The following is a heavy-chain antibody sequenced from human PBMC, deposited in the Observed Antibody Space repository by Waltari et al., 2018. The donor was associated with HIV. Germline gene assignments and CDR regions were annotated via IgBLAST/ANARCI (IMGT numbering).Heavy chain of an antibody. V-gene: IGHV1-69*04. CDR3: VRAYCSGGSCYYYYGMDV. CDR1: GGTFSSYA. Sequence: QVQLVQSGAEVKKPGSSVKVSCKASGGTFSSYAISWVRQAPGQGLEWMGRIIPILGIANDAQKFQGRVTMTADKSTSTAYMELSSLRSEDTAVYYCVRAYCSGGSCYYYYGMDVWGQGTTVTVSS. J-gene: IGHJ6*02. CDR2: IIPILGIA. D-gene: IGHD2-15*01.